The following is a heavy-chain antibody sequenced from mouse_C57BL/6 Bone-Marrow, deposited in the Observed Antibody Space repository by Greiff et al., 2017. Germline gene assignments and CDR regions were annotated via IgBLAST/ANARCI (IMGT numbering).Heavy chain of an antibody. Sequence: EVQLQQSGAELVKPGASVKLSCTASGFNIKDYYMHWVKQRTEQGLEWIGRIDPEDGETKYAPKFQGKATITADTSSNTAYLQLSSLTSEDTAVFYCAGDYGSSLYYYAMDYWGQGTSVTVSS. J-gene: IGHJ4*01. CDR3: AGDYGSSLYYYAMDY. D-gene: IGHD1-1*01. CDR1: GFNIKDYY. V-gene: IGHV14-2*01. CDR2: IDPEDGET.